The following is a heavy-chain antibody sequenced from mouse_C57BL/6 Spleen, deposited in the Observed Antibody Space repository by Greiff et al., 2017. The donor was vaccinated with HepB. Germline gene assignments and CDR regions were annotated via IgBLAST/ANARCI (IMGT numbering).Heavy chain of an antibody. CDR2: IDPEDGDT. D-gene: IGHD2-4*01. J-gene: IGHJ1*03. V-gene: IGHV14-1*01. CDR3: TYDYDSRYFDV. Sequence: VQLQQSGAELVRPGASVKLSCTASGFNIKDYYMHWVKQRPEQGLEWIGRIDPEDGDTEYAPKFQGKATMTADTASNTAYLQLSSLTSEDTAVYYCTYDYDSRYFDVWGTGTTVTVSS. CDR1: GFNIKDYY.